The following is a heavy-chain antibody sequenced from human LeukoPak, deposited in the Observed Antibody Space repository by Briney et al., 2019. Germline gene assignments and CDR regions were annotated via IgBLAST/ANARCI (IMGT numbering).Heavy chain of an antibody. CDR3: VKGVASSSFLSWFDS. V-gene: IGHV3-23*01. Sequence: GGSLRLSCAVSGFTFSNYAMTWVRLPPGKGLEWISTVSGSGTSTYYADSVKGRFTLSRDNFKNTLNLQMRSLRVEDTAVYFCVKGVASSSFLSWFDSWGQGTLVTVSS. D-gene: IGHD6-13*01. J-gene: IGHJ5*01. CDR1: GFTFSNYA. CDR2: VSGSGTST.